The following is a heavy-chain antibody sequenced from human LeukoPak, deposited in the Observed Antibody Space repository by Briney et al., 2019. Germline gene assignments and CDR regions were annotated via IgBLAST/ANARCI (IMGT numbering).Heavy chain of an antibody. CDR3: ARDRWSRGQPTD. CDR2: IYYSGST. Sequence: SETLSLTCTVSGGPISSYYWSWIRQPPGKGLEWIGYIYYSGSTNYNPSLKSRVTISIDTSKNQFYLKLSSVTAADTAVYYCARDRWSRGQPTDWGQGALVTVSS. CDR1: GGPISSYY. J-gene: IGHJ4*02. V-gene: IGHV4-59*01. D-gene: IGHD2-15*01.